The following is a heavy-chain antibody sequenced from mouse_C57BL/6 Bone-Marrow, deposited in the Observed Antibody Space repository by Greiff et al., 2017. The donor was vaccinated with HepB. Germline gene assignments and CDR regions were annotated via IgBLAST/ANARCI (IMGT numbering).Heavy chain of an antibody. CDR1: GFTFSSYT. CDR2: ISGGGGNT. CDR3: ARHFGGYGFAY. J-gene: IGHJ2*01. D-gene: IGHD2-2*01. V-gene: IGHV5-9*04. Sequence: EVHLVQSGGGLVKPGGSLKLSCAASGFTFSSYTMPWVRQTPGQRLEWVANISGGGGNTYYTESVKGRVTLSRDNAKNTLYLQMSSLTSEDTAVYYCARHFGGYGFAYWGQGTTLTVSS.